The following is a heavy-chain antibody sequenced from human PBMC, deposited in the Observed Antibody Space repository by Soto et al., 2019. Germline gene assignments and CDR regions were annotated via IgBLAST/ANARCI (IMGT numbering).Heavy chain of an antibody. Sequence: GGSLRLSCAASGFTFSNALMSWVRQAPGKGLEWVGRIKSKTDGGTTDYAAPVKGRFTISRDDSKNTLYLQMNSLKTEDTAVYYCTTGEDEVVLRYFDWLFPPAGLDYWGQGTLVTVSS. CDR2: IKSKTDGGTT. V-gene: IGHV3-15*01. J-gene: IGHJ4*02. CDR1: GFTFSNAL. D-gene: IGHD3-9*01. CDR3: TTGEDEVVLRYFDWLFPPAGLDY.